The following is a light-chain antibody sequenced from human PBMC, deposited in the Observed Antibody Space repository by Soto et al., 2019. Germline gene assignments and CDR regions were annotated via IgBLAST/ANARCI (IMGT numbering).Light chain of an antibody. CDR3: SSFAGSNWV. CDR1: SSDVGGSNY. CDR2: EVN. V-gene: IGLV2-8*01. Sequence: QSALTQPPSASGSPGQSVAISCTGTSSDVGGSNYVSWYQQHPGKVPKLMIYEVNKRPSGVPDRFSGSKSGNTASLTVSGLQAEDEADYYCSSFAGSNWVFGGGTQLTVL. J-gene: IGLJ3*02.